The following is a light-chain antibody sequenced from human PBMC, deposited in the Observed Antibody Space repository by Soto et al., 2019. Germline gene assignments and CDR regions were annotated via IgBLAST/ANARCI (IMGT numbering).Light chain of an antibody. J-gene: IGKJ1*01. CDR3: QLYGVSPKT. Sequence: EIVLTQSPGTLSLSPGERATLSCRASQTLTNTYLAWYQQKPGQAPRLLIFDASTRATGIPDRFSGSGSGTDFTLTISRLEPEDFAVYCCQLYGVSPKTFGQGTTVAVK. V-gene: IGKV3-20*01. CDR1: QTLTNTY. CDR2: DAS.